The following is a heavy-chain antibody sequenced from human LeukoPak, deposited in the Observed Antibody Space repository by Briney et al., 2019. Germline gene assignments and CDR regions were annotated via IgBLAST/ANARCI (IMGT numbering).Heavy chain of an antibody. CDR3: ARGYHGSGETYFDH. CDR1: GFNFKAHS. CDR2: ISYDGDNK. D-gene: IGHD3-10*01. Sequence: PGGSLRLSCAASGFNFKAHSISWVRQAPGKGLDWVAGISYDGDNKYYADSVKGRFAVSRDNSKNTVDLQMDSLTPEDTGLYYCARGYHGSGETYFDHWGQGSLVTVSS. V-gene: IGHV3-30*09. J-gene: IGHJ4*02.